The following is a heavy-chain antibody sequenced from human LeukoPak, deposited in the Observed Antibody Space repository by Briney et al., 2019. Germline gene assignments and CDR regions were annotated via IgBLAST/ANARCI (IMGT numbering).Heavy chain of an antibody. CDR3: ARLRSYGDLDY. V-gene: IGHV4-59*08. Sequence: SETLSLTCTVSGGSISSYYWSWIRQPPGKGLEWIGYIYYSGSTNYNPSLKSRVTMSVDTSKNQFSLKLNSVTAADTAVYYCARLRSYGDLDYWGQGTLVTVSS. J-gene: IGHJ4*02. CDR1: GGSISSYY. CDR2: IYYSGST. D-gene: IGHD4-17*01.